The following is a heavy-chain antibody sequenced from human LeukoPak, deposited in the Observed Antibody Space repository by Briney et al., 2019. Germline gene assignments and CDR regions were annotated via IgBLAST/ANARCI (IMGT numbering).Heavy chain of an antibody. V-gene: IGHV4-34*01. Sequence: LETLSLTCAVYGGSFSGYYWSWIRQPPGKGLEWIGEINHSGSTNYNPSLKSRVTISVDTSKNQFSLKLSSVTAADTAVYYCARAQGIYYFDYWGQGTLVTVSS. J-gene: IGHJ4*02. CDR1: GGSFSGYY. CDR2: INHSGST. CDR3: ARAQGIYYFDY. D-gene: IGHD6-13*01.